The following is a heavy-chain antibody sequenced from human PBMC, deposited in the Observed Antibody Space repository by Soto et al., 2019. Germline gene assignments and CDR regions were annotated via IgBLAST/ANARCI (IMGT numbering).Heavy chain of an antibody. Sequence: SGPTLVNPTQTLTLTCTFSGFSLSSRGMYVSWIRQPPGKALEWLARIDWDDNKYYSTSLKTRLTISKDTSKNQVVLTMTKMDPVDTATYYCVRSMTTVTTSFEYWGQGALVTVSS. V-gene: IGHV2-70*11. CDR1: GFSLSSRGMY. J-gene: IGHJ4*02. CDR2: IDWDDNK. D-gene: IGHD4-17*01. CDR3: VRSMTTVTTSFEY.